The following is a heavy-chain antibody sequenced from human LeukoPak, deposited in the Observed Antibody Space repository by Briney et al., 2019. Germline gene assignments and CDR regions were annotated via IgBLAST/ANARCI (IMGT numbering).Heavy chain of an antibody. CDR3: AKPPDYYGSVY. Sequence: GRSLRLSCAPSGFTFTSYGMHWVRRAPGKGLGWGAVISYDGSNKYYADSLKGRFTISRDNSKNPLYLQMNSLRAEDTAVYYCAKPPDYYGSVYWGQGTLVTVSS. CDR1: GFTFTSYG. J-gene: IGHJ4*02. V-gene: IGHV3-30*18. D-gene: IGHD3-10*01. CDR2: ISYDGSNK.